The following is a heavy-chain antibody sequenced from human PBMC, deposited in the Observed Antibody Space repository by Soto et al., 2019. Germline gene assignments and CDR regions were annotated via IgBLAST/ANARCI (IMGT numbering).Heavy chain of an antibody. V-gene: IGHV3-33*08. CDR2: IWYDGSNK. CDR3: ARGGGAASCYFDY. CDR1: GFTFSSYG. D-gene: IGHD3-16*01. J-gene: IGHJ4*02. Sequence: GGSLRLSCAASGFTFSSYGMHWVRQAPGKGLEWVAVIWYDGSNKYYADSVKGRFTISRDNSKNTLYLQMNSLRAEDTAVYYCARGGGAASCYFDYWGQGTLVTVSS.